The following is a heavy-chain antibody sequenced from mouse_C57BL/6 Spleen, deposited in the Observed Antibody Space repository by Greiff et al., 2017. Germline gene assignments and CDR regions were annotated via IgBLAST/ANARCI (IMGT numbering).Heavy chain of an antibody. J-gene: IGHJ2*01. V-gene: IGHV1-50*01. D-gene: IGHD1-1*01. CDR1: GYTFTSYW. CDR3: ARTLVYNGSSDY. Sequence: QVQLQQPGAELVKPGASVKLSCKASGYTFTSYWMQWVKQRPGQGLEWIGEIDPSDSYTNYNQKFKGKATLTVDTSSSTAYMQLSSLTSEDSAVYYCARTLVYNGSSDYWGQGTTLTVSS. CDR2: IDPSDSYT.